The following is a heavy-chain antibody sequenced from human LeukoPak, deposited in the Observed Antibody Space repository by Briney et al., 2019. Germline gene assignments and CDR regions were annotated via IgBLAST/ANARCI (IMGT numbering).Heavy chain of an antibody. CDR3: ARGCSSTSCFNGAFDY. V-gene: IGHV4-34*01. J-gene: IGHJ4*02. CDR1: GGSFSGYY. Sequence: SETLSLTCAVYGGSFSGYYWSWIRQPPGKGLEWIGEINHSGSTNYNPSLRSRVTISVDTSKNRFSLKLSSVTAADTAVYYCARGCSSTSCFNGAFDYWGQGTLVTVSS. CDR2: INHSGST. D-gene: IGHD2-2*01.